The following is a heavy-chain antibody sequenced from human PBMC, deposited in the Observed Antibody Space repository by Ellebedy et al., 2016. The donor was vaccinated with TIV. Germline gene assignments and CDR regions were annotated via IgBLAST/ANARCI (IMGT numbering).Heavy chain of an antibody. CDR2: INPDGTAK. V-gene: IGHV3-7*01. D-gene: IGHD7-27*01. J-gene: IGHJ4*02. Sequence: GESLKISCAASGFMLSNYWMNWVRQTPGRGLEWVANINPDGTAKRYVDSLEGLFTVSRDNVKNSVYLQMNILRVEDTAVYYCAAWGDYNYWGQGALVTVSS. CDR1: GFMLSNYW. CDR3: AAWGDYNY.